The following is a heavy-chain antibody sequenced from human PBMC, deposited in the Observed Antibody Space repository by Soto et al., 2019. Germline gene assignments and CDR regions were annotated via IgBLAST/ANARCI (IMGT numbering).Heavy chain of an antibody. CDR3: GRGPSPREPAGGTPYYYAMDV. Sequence: ASVKVSCKASGYDFTAYDINWVRQASGQGLEWMGWMNPINVATGSARRFQGRVSMTRNTATATAYLEVTSLRSDDSAVYFCGRGPSPREPAGGTPYYYAMDVWGQGTTVTVSS. J-gene: IGHJ6*02. CDR1: GYDFTAYD. D-gene: IGHD2-2*01. V-gene: IGHV1-8*02. CDR2: MNPINVAT.